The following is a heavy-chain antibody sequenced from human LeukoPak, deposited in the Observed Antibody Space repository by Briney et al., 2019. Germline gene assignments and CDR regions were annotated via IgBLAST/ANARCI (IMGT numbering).Heavy chain of an antibody. CDR1: GGSISSNSYY. V-gene: IGHV4-39*01. Sequence: SETLSLTCTVSGGSISSNSYYWVWIRQPPGKGLEWIGSIYYSGSTYHNPSLKSRVTISVDTSKNQFSLKLRSVTAADTAVYYCARITLFGVVIGWGQGILVTVSS. J-gene: IGHJ4*02. CDR2: IYYSGST. D-gene: IGHD3-3*01. CDR3: ARITLFGVVIG.